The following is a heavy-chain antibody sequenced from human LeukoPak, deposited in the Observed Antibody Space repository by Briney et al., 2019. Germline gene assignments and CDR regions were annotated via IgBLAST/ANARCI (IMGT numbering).Heavy chain of an antibody. CDR3: ARGRFNMIRGVIKTVWFDP. D-gene: IGHD3-10*01. Sequence: SETLFLTCSVSGGSVTDYYWSWIRQPPGKGLEWIGYISDKGVSHYSPSLKSRITISADTSKKQVSLRLTSATAADTAVYYCARGRFNMIRGVIKTVWFDPWTQGTQVTVSS. J-gene: IGHJ5*02. CDR1: GGSVTDYY. CDR2: ISDKGVS. V-gene: IGHV4-59*02.